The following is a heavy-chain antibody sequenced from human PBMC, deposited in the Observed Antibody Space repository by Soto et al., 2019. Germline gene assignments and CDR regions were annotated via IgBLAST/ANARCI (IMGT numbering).Heavy chain of an antibody. V-gene: IGHV3-23*01. D-gene: IGHD5-12*01. CDR1: GFTFSSYA. CDR2: ISGSGGST. CDR3: AKDPRIGYDFNPPRDY. J-gene: IGHJ4*02. Sequence: EVQLLESGGGLVQPGGSLRLSCAASGFTFSSYAMSWVRQAQGKGLEWVSAISGSGGSTYYADSVKGRFTISRDNSKNTLYLQMNSLRAEDTAVYYCAKDPRIGYDFNPPRDYWGQGTLVTVSS.